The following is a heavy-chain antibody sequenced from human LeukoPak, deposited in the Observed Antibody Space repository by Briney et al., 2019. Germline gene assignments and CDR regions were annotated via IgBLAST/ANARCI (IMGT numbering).Heavy chain of an antibody. CDR2: ISAYNGNT. CDR1: GYTFTSYG. Sequence: GASVKVSCKASGYTFTSYGISWVRQAPGQGLEWMGWISAYNGNTNYARKLQGRVTMTTDTSTSTAYMELRSLRSDDTAVYYCARPLYSSGWYGFDYWGQGTLVTVSS. D-gene: IGHD6-19*01. CDR3: ARPLYSSGWYGFDY. V-gene: IGHV1-18*01. J-gene: IGHJ4*02.